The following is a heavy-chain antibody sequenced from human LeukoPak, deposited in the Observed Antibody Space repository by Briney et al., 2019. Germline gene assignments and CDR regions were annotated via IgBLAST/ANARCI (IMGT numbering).Heavy chain of an antibody. J-gene: IGHJ4*02. V-gene: IGHV3-64*01. D-gene: IGHD3-22*01. CDR2: ISSNGGST. CDR1: GFTFSSYA. Sequence: QSGGSLRLSCAAPGFTFSSYAMHWVRQAPGKGLEYVSAISSNGGSTYYANSVKGRFTISRDNSKNTLYLQMGSLRAEDMAVYYCARGYDSSGYPAAFDYWGQGTLVTVSS. CDR3: ARGYDSSGYPAAFDY.